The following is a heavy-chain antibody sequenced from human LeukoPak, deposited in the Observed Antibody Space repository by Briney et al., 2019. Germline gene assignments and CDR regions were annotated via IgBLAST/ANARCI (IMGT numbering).Heavy chain of an antibody. D-gene: IGHD4-17*01. Sequence: GGSLRLSCAASGFTFSSYGMHWVRQAPGKGLEWVAFIRYSGSNKYYADSVKGRFTISRDKSKNTLYLQMNSLRAEDTAIYYCARDPNGDYVGAFDFWGQGTMVTVSS. CDR3: ARDPNGDYVGAFDF. J-gene: IGHJ3*01. V-gene: IGHV3-30*02. CDR1: GFTFSSYG. CDR2: IRYSGSNK.